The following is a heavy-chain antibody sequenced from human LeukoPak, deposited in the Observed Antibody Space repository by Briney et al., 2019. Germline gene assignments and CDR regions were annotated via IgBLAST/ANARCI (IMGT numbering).Heavy chain of an antibody. J-gene: IGHJ5*02. CDR2: IRSSSET. CDR3: ARDAGNSGYGCDL. D-gene: IGHD5-12*01. CDR1: GFIFSQYS. V-gene: IGHV3-48*01. Sequence: GGSLRLSCAASGFIFSQYSMNWVRQAPGKGLEWVSHIRSSSETFYADSVKGRFTISRDNARNSLYLQMNNLRGEDTAIYYCARDAGNSGYGCDLWGQGTPVTVSS.